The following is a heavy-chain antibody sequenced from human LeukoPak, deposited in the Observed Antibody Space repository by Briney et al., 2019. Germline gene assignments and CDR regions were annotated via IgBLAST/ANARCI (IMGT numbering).Heavy chain of an antibody. D-gene: IGHD6-19*01. CDR2: IYSSGSA. J-gene: IGHJ5*02. CDR3: ARDVRYASGWSTPES. V-gene: IGHV4-4*07. CDR1: GGSIINHY. Sequence: KPSETLSLTCTVSGGSIINHYWSWIRQPAGKGLEWIGRIYSSGSANYSPSLKSRVSMSIDTSNNHFFLNLTSVTAADTASYFCARDVRYASGWSTPESWGQGTLVTVSS.